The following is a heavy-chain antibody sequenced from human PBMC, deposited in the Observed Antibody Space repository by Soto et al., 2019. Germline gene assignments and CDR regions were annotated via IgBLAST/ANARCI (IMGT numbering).Heavy chain of an antibody. J-gene: IGHJ4*02. V-gene: IGHV3-33*01. CDR2: IWYDGFNK. CDR3: ARVPFGTTRDFDF. Sequence: GSLRLSCAVPGFTFSNYGIHWVRQAPGKGLEWVAVIWYDGFNKYYADSVKGRFTISRDASKNTLYLQINSLRVEDTAIYYCARVPFGTTRDFDFWGQGTLVTVSS. CDR1: GFTFSNYG. D-gene: IGHD1-1*01.